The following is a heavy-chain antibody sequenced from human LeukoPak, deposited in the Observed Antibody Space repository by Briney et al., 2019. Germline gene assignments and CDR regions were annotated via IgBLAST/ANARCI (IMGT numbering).Heavy chain of an antibody. J-gene: IGHJ4*02. CDR1: GFTFSSYS. CDR3: AKSGGLRYFDWFFDS. CDR2: ISSTTYI. V-gene: IGHV3-21*01. D-gene: IGHD3-9*01. Sequence: GGSLRLSCAASGFTFSSYSMNWVRQAPGKGLEWVSSISSTTYIYYADSVKGRFTISRDNAKNSLYLQMNSLRAEDTAVYYCAKSGGLRYFDWFFDSWGQGTLVTVSS.